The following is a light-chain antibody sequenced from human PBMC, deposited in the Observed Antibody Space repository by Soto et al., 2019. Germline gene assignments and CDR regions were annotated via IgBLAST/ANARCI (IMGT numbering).Light chain of an antibody. CDR2: DAS. Sequence: DIPMTQSPSTLSATVGVRVTITCRASQSISSWLAWYQQKPGKAPKLLIYDASSLESGVPSRFSGSGSGTEFTLTISSLQPDDFATYYCQQYNSYWTFGQGTKVDIK. J-gene: IGKJ1*01. CDR3: QQYNSYWT. V-gene: IGKV1-5*01. CDR1: QSISSW.